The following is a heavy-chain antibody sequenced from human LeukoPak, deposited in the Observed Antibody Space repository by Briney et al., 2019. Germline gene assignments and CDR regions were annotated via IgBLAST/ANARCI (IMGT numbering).Heavy chain of an antibody. CDR3: AKDRASYSSGCYGH. V-gene: IGHV3-23*01. CDR1: GVTFSNYA. CDR2: ISGSGGST. Sequence: PGGSLRLSCAASGVTFSNYAMSWVRQAPGKGLEWVSAISGSGGSTYYADSVKGRFTISRDNSKNTLYLQMNSLRAEDTAVYYCAKDRASYSSGCYGHRGQGTLVTVSS. J-gene: IGHJ4*02. D-gene: IGHD6-19*01.